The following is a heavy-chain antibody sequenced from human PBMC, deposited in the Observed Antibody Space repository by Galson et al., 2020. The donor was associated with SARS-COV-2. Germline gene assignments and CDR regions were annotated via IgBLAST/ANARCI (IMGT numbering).Heavy chain of an antibody. CDR2: INHSGST. V-gene: IGHV4-34*01. Sequence: ETLSLTCAVYGGSFSGYYWSWIRQPPGKGLEWIGEINHSGSTNYNPSLKSRVTISVDTSKNQFSLKLSSVTAADTAVYYCARGRRSSSSGLIRTQQRIFDYWGQGTLVTVSS. CDR3: ARGRRSSSSGLIRTQQRIFDY. J-gene: IGHJ4*02. D-gene: IGHD6-6*01. CDR1: GGSFSGYY.